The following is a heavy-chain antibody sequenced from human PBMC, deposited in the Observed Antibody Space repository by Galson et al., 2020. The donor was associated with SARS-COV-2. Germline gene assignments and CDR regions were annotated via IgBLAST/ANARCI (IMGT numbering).Heavy chain of an antibody. Sequence: GGSLRLSCAASGFSFNNYAMSWVRQAPGKGLGWVSSISGVGGNTHYVDSGKGRFSISRDNSKNTLYLQMNSLRAEDTAVYYCARGYYIWYFDVWGRGTLVSVSS. CDR1: GFSFNNYA. D-gene: IGHD3-22*01. J-gene: IGHJ2*01. CDR2: ISGVGGNT. CDR3: ARGYYIWYFDV. V-gene: IGHV3-23*01.